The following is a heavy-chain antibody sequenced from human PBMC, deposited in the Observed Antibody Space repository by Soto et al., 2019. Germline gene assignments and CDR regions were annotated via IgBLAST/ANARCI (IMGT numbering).Heavy chain of an antibody. D-gene: IGHD3-10*01. CDR3: ARGYYGSGSYYIYYMDV. Sequence: QLQLQESGPGLVKPSETLSLTCTVSGGSISSSSYYWGWIRQPPGKGLEWIGSIYYSGSTYYNPSLKSRVTISVDTSKNQFSLKLSSVTAADTAVYYCARGYYGSGSYYIYYMDVWGKGTTVTVSS. CDR1: GGSISSSSYY. V-gene: IGHV4-39*01. CDR2: IYYSGST. J-gene: IGHJ6*03.